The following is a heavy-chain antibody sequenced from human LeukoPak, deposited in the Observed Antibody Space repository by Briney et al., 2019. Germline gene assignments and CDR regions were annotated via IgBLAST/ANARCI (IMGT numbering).Heavy chain of an antibody. CDR3: ARTFVSGDGYKVGYFDY. J-gene: IGHJ4*02. Sequence: GGALRLSCAASGLTVSSNYMSWVRQAPGKGLEWVSLIYSGGSTYYADPVKGRFTISRDNSNNTLYLQMNSLSAEDTAVYYCARTFVSGDGYKVGYFDYWGQGTLVTVSS. D-gene: IGHD5-24*01. CDR1: GLTVSSNY. CDR2: IYSGGST. V-gene: IGHV3-53*01.